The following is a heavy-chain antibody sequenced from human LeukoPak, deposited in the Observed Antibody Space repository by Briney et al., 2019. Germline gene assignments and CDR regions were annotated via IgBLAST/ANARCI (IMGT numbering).Heavy chain of an antibody. CDR3: ASSSSGYSGTEYYYYYGMGV. J-gene: IGHJ6*01. V-gene: IGHV4-39*01. CDR2: IYYSGST. CDR1: GGSISSSSYC. D-gene: IGHD3-22*01. Sequence: NPSETLSLTCTVSGGSISSSSYCWGWIRQPPGKGLEWIGSIYYSGSTYYNPSLKSRVTISVDTSKNQFSLRLSSVTAADTAVYYCASSSSGYSGTEYYYYYGMGVWGQGTTVTVSS.